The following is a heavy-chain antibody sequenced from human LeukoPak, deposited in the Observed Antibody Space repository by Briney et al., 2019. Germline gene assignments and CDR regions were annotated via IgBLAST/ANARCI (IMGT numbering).Heavy chain of an antibody. Sequence: GGSLRLSCAASGFTFTSYSMNWVRQAPGKGLEWISYISSSSSTIYYADSVKGRFTISRDNARNSLYLQMNSLRAEDTAVYYCARVLRYCSGGNCYSGGLGYMDVWGKGTTVTISS. V-gene: IGHV3-48*01. CDR2: ISSSSSTI. CDR3: ARVLRYCSGGNCYSGGLGYMDV. D-gene: IGHD2-15*01. CDR1: GFTFTSYS. J-gene: IGHJ6*03.